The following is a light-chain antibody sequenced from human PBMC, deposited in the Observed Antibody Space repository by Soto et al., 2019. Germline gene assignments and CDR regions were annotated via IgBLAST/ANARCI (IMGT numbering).Light chain of an antibody. CDR1: QSISSY. V-gene: IGKV1-39*01. J-gene: IGKJ3*01. CDR2: AGS. CDR3: QQSYSTPFT. Sequence: DIQMTQSPSSLSASVGDRVTITCRASQSISSYLNWYQPKPGKAPKLLIYAGSSLQSGVPSRFSGSRSGTDFTLTISSLQPEDFATYYCQQSYSTPFTFGPGTKVDIK.